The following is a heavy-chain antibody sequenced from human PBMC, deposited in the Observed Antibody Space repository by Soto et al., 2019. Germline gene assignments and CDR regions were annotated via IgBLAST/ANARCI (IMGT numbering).Heavy chain of an antibody. D-gene: IGHD1-1*01. V-gene: IGHV1-58*02. Sequence: QKQLVQSGPEVKKPGTSVKVSCKASGFTFTNSAIQWVRQARGQRLEWVGWIVVGSGNTNYAQKFQERISITRDMSTSTAYMKLRSLRSEDTAIYYCAADMEPTDPFNWFDPWGQGTLVTVSS. CDR3: AADMEPTDPFNWFDP. CDR2: IVVGSGNT. J-gene: IGHJ5*02. CDR1: GFTFTNSA.